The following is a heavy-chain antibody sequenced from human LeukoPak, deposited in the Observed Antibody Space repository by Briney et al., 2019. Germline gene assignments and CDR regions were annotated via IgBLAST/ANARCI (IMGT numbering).Heavy chain of an antibody. J-gene: IGHJ4*02. V-gene: IGHV1-24*01. CDR2: FDPEDPEDGEA. Sequence: GASVKVSCKVSGYTLTELSMHWVRRAPGKGLEWMGGFDPEDPEDGEAIYAQKFQGRVTMTEDTSTDTAYMELSSLRSEDTAVYYCTTGKIYCSSCSDDYWGQGALVTVSS. CDR1: GYTLTELS. CDR3: TTGKIYCSSCSDDY. D-gene: IGHD6-13*01.